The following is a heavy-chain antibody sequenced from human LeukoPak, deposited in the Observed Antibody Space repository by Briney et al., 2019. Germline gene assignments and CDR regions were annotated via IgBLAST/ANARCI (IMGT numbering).Heavy chain of an antibody. CDR2: IRYDGSNK. D-gene: IGHD6-19*01. CDR1: GFTFSSYG. J-gene: IGHJ6*03. CDR3: AKDLTQWSKHYNYYMDV. Sequence: GGSLRLSCGASGFTFSSYGMHWVRQAPGKGLEWVAFIRYDGSNKYYADSVKGRFTISRDNSKNTLYLQLNSLRGEDTAVYYCAKDLTQWSKHYNYYMDVWGKGTTVTISS. V-gene: IGHV3-30*02.